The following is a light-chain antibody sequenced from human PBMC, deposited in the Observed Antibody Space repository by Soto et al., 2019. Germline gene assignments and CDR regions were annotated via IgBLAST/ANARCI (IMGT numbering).Light chain of an antibody. CDR3: CSYTSSSTLEV. CDR2: DVS. CDR1: GGDVGGYNF. J-gene: IGLJ1*01. Sequence: QSVLTQPRSVSGSPGQSVTISCTGTGGDVGGYNFVSWYQLHPGKAPKLMIYDVSKRPSGVPDRFAGSKSGNTASLTISGLQADDEADYYCCSYTSSSTLEVFGTGTKVTVL. V-gene: IGLV2-11*01.